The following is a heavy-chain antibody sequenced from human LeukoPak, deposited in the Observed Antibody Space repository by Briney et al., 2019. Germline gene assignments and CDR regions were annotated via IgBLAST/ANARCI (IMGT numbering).Heavy chain of an antibody. J-gene: IGHJ5*02. CDR1: GFTFSSYA. Sequence: GGSLRLSCVGSGFTFSSYAMSWVRQAPGKGLEWVSAISGSGGSTYYADSVKGRFTISRDNSKNTLYLQMNSLRAEDTAIYYCAKDSYSGWTRGNWFDPWGQGTLVTVSS. CDR3: AKDSYSGWTRGNWFDP. V-gene: IGHV3-23*01. CDR2: ISGSGGST. D-gene: IGHD6-19*01.